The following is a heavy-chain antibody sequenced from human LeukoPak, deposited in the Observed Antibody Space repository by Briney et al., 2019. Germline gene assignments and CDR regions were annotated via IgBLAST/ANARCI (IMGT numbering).Heavy chain of an antibody. V-gene: IGHV3-7*05. J-gene: IGHJ6*02. CDR2: IKQDGSEK. D-gene: IGHD2-2*02. CDR3: KGYCSSSSCYSDMDV. Sequence: GGSLRLSCAASGFTFRTYWMSWVRQAPGKGLEWVANIKQDGSEKSLVDSVKGRFTISRDNAKNSLYLQMNSLRAEDTALYYCKGYCSSSSCYSDMDVWGQGTTVTVSS. CDR1: GFTFRTYW.